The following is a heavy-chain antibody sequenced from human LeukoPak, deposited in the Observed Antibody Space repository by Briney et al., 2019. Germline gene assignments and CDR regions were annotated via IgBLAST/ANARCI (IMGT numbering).Heavy chain of an antibody. CDR2: INPNSGDT. CDR3: ARAGLVVIPDI. D-gene: IGHD3-22*01. V-gene: IGHV1-2*02. CDR1: GYTFTDYY. J-gene: IGHJ4*02. Sequence: ASVRVSWKASGYTFTDYYMHWVRQAPGQGLEWMGWINPNSGDTNYARKFQGRVAMTRDTSISTAYMELSRLRSDDTAVYYCARAGLVVIPDIWGQGTLVTVSS.